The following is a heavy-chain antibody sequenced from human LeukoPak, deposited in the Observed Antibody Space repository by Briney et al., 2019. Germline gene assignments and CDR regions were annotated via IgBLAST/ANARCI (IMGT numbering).Heavy chain of an antibody. CDR2: INPNSGGT. CDR3: AREYCSSTSCSNRYYYYYMDV. J-gene: IGHJ6*03. D-gene: IGHD2-2*01. CDR1: GYTFTGYY. V-gene: IGHV1-2*02. Sequence: GASVKVSCKASGYTFTGYYMHWVRQAPGQGLEWMGWINPNSGGTNYAQKLQGRVTMTRDTSISTAYMELSRLRSDDTAVYYCAREYCSSTSCSNRYYYYYMDVWGKGTTVTVSS.